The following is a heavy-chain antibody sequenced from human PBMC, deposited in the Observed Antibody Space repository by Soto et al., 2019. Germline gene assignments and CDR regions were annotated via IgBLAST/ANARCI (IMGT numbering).Heavy chain of an antibody. V-gene: IGHV4-61*03. Sequence: WTWLRQPPRKGLEWIGNVFYSGSTDYNPSLKSRVSMSVDSSKEHFTLKLSSVTTADTAVYYCARDDWGSFHYWGQGTLVTVSS. CDR3: ARDDWGSFHY. D-gene: IGHD7-27*01. CDR2: VFYSGST. J-gene: IGHJ4*01.